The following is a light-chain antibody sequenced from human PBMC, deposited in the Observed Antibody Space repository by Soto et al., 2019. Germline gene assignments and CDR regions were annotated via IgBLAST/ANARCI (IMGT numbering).Light chain of an antibody. CDR3: SSYAGSNNWV. J-gene: IGLJ3*02. V-gene: IGLV2-8*01. CDR1: SSDVGDYNY. CDR2: EVS. Sequence: QSALTQPTSASGSPGQSVTISCTGTSSDVGDYNYVSWYQQHPGKAPKLMIYEVSKRPSGVPDRFSGSKSGNTASLTVSGLQAEDEADYYCSSYAGSNNWVFVGGTKLTVL.